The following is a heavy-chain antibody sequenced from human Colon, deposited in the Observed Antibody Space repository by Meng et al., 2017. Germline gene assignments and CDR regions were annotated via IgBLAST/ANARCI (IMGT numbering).Heavy chain of an antibody. Sequence: GESLKISCKGSGYSFTSYWIGWVRQMPGKGLEWMGIIYPGDSDTRYSPSFQGQVTISADKSISTAYLQWSSLKASDTAMYYCASRAYRTIAVAGGGNWFDPWGQGTLVTVSS. CDR3: ASRAYRTIAVAGGGNWFDP. D-gene: IGHD6-19*01. V-gene: IGHV5-51*01. CDR1: GYSFTSYW. J-gene: IGHJ5*02. CDR2: IYPGDSDT.